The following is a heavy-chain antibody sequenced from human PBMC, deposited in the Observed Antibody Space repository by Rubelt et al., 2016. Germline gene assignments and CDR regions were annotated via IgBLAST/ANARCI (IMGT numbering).Heavy chain of an antibody. J-gene: IGHJ4*02. CDR1: GFTFSSYS. D-gene: IGHD2-2*01. CDR3: ATQGYCSSTSCYGAY. V-gene: IGHV3-48*02. CDR2: ISSSSSTI. Sequence: EVQLVESGGGLVQPGGSLRLSCAASGFTFSSYSMNWVRQAPGKGLERVSYISSSSSTIYYADSVQGRFTISRGNAKNSLYLQMNSLRDDDTAVYYCATQGYCSSTSCYGAYWGQGTLVTVSS.